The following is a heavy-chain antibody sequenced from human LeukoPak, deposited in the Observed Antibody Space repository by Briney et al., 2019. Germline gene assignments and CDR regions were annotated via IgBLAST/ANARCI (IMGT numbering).Heavy chain of an antibody. CDR3: AKEGYSGYDYVPWFDP. D-gene: IGHD5-12*01. CDR2: IRYDGSNK. V-gene: IGHV3-30*02. Sequence: GGSLRLSCAASGCTFSSYGMHWVRQAPGEGLEWVAFIRYDGSNKYYADSVKGRFTISRDNSKNTLYLQMNSLRAEDTAVYYCAKEGYSGYDYVPWFDPWGQGTLVTVSS. J-gene: IGHJ5*02. CDR1: GCTFSSYG.